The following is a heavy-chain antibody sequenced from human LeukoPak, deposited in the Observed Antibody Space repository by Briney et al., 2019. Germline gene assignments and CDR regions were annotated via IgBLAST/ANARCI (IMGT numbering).Heavy chain of an antibody. V-gene: IGHV3-21*01. Sequence: PGGSLRLSCAASGFTFNTYNMNWVRQAPGKGLEWVSSISSSSDYIYYADSVKGRFTISRDNSKNTLYLQMNSLRAEDTAVYYCAKEPTVGKNYFDYWGQGTLVTVSS. D-gene: IGHD4-23*01. CDR1: GFTFNTYN. CDR3: AKEPTVGKNYFDY. CDR2: ISSSSDYI. J-gene: IGHJ4*02.